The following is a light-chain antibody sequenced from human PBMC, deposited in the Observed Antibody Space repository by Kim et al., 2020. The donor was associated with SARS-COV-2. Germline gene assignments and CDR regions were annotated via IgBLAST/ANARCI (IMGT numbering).Light chain of an antibody. J-gene: IGLJ2*01. CDR1: NIGSKN. CDR2: YDS. V-gene: IGLV3-21*04. CDR3: QVWDSSSDPHVV. Sequence: SYELTQPPSVSVAPGKTARITCGGNNIGSKNVHWYQQKRGQAPVLVIYYDSDRPSGIPERFSGSNSGNTATLTISRVEAGDEADYYCQVWDSSSDPHVVF.